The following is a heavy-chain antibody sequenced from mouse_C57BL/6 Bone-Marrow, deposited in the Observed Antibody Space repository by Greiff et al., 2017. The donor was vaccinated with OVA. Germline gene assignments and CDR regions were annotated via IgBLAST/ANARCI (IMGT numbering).Heavy chain of an antibody. Sequence: VKLVESGAELARPGASVKLSCKASGYTFTSYGISWVKQRPGQGLEWIGEIYPRSGNTYYNEKFKGKATLTADKSSSTAYMELRSLTSEDSAVYFCARPAYYSNYVDYWGQGTTLTVSS. CDR3: ARPAYYSNYVDY. CDR1: GYTFTSYG. CDR2: IYPRSGNT. J-gene: IGHJ2*01. D-gene: IGHD2-5*01. V-gene: IGHV1-81*01.